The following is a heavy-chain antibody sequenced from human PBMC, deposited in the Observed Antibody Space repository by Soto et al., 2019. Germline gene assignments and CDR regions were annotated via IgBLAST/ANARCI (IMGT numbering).Heavy chain of an antibody. Sequence: QVQLVQSGAEVKKPGSSVKVSCKASGGTFSSYAISWVRQAPGQGLEWMGGIIPIFGTANYAKKFQGRVTITADESTSTAYMELSSLRSEDTAVYYCARVTHYYDSSGYHGGPFDYWGQGTLVTVSS. CDR3: ARVTHYYDSSGYHGGPFDY. CDR2: IIPIFGTA. J-gene: IGHJ4*02. V-gene: IGHV1-69*01. CDR1: GGTFSSYA. D-gene: IGHD3-22*01.